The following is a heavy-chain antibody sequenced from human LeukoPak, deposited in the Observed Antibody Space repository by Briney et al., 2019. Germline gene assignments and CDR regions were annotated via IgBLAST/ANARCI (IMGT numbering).Heavy chain of an antibody. J-gene: IGHJ5*02. Sequence: KPSETLSLTCAVYGGSFSGYYWSWIRQPPGKGLEWIGEINHSGSTNYNPSLKSRVTISVDTSKNQFSLKLSSVTAADTAVYYCARAGASVGDFWSGYHNWFDPWGQGTLVTVSS. D-gene: IGHD3-3*01. CDR1: GGSFSGYY. V-gene: IGHV4-34*01. CDR2: INHSGST. CDR3: ARAGASVGDFWSGYHNWFDP.